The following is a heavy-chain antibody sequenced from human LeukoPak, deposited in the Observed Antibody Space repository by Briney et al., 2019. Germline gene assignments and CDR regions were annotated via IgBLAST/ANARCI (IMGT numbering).Heavy chain of an antibody. V-gene: IGHV3-30*18. J-gene: IGHJ6*02. D-gene: IGHD6-13*01. Sequence: GGSLRLSCAASGFTFSSYGMHWVRQAPGKGLEWVAVISYGGSNKYYADSVKGRFTISRDNSKNTLYLQMNSLRAEDTAVYYCAKGAYSSSMDVWGQGTTVTVSS. CDR1: GFTFSSYG. CDR2: ISYGGSNK. CDR3: AKGAYSSSMDV.